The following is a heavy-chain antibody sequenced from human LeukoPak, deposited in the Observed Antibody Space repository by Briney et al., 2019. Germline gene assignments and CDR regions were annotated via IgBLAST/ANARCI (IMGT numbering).Heavy chain of an antibody. CDR2: ISGSGGST. CDR3: AIMWGIGENKFDY. J-gene: IGHJ4*02. CDR1: GFTFSIYG. V-gene: IGHV3-23*01. Sequence: PGGSLRLSCAASGFTFSIYGMHWVRQAPGKGLEWVSAISGSGGSTYYADSVKGRFTISRDNSKNTLYLQMNSLRAEDTAVYYCAIMWGIGENKFDYWGQGTLVTVSS. D-gene: IGHD6-13*01.